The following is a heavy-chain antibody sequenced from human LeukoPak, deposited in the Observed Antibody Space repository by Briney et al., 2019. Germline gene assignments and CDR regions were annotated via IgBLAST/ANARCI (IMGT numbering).Heavy chain of an antibody. D-gene: IGHD1-14*01. CDR3: ARDTGGLFDY. Sequence: GGSLRLSCAASGFTFSDYYMSWIRQAPGKGLEWVAVIWYDGSNKYYADSVKGRFTISRDNSKNTLYLQMNSLRAEDTAVYYCARDTGGLFDYWGQGTLVTVSS. CDR1: GFTFSDYY. V-gene: IGHV3-33*08. CDR2: IWYDGSNK. J-gene: IGHJ4*02.